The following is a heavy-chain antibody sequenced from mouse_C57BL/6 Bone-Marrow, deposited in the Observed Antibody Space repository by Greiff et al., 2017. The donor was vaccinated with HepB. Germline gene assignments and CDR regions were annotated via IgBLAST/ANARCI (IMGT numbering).Heavy chain of an antibody. Sequence: QVQLKQSGPGLVQPSQSLSITCTVSGFSLTSYGVHWVRQSPGKGLEWLGVIWSGGSTDYNAAFMSRLSITKDNSKGQVFFKMNSLQADDTAIYYCAKTLLLSYAMDYWGQGTSVTVTS. CDR2: IWSGGST. CDR1: GFSLTSYG. CDR3: AKTLLLSYAMDY. V-gene: IGHV2-5*01. D-gene: IGHD1-2*01. J-gene: IGHJ4*01.